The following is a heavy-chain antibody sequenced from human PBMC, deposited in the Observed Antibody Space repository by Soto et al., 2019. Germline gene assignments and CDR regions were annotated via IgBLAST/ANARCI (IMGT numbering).Heavy chain of an antibody. J-gene: IGHJ5*02. D-gene: IGHD1-26*01. V-gene: IGHV3-23*01. CDR3: AKNQGVELVPLATVDWFDP. CDR2: ISGSGFKK. CDR1: GFIFENFG. Sequence: LRLSYAASGFIFENFGMRWVRHATVKGLEWISSISGSGFKKYYADSVKGRFTISRDNSKSTVYLELNNLSAEDTAVYHCAKNQGVELVPLATVDWFDPWGQGSVVTVSS.